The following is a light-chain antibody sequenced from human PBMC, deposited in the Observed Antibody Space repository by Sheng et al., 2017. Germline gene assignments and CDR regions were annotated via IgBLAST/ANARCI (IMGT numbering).Light chain of an antibody. CDR3: LQHYDYPWT. J-gene: IGKJ1*01. Sequence: AIQMTQSPSSLSASVGDRVTITCRASQDIRLDLAWYQQKPGEAPNLLIYAASTLQSGVPSRFSGSGYGTDFTLTISSLQPEDSATFYCLQHYDYPWTFGQGTKVEIK. CDR1: QDIRLD. CDR2: AAS. V-gene: IGKV1-6*02.